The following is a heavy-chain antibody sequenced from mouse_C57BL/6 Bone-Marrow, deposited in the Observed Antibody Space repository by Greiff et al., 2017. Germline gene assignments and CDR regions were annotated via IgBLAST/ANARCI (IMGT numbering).Heavy chain of an antibody. J-gene: IGHJ1*03. D-gene: IGHD1-1*01. CDR2: IHPSDSDT. CDR1: GYTFTSYW. CDR3: AMQVTTVVATGPYFDV. Sequence: QVQLQQPGAELVKPGASVKVSCKASGYTFTSYWMHWVKQRPGQGLEWIGRIHPSDSDTNYNQKFKGKATLTVDKSSSTAYMQRSSLTSEDSAVYYCAMQVTTVVATGPYFDVWGTGTTVTVSS. V-gene: IGHV1-74*01.